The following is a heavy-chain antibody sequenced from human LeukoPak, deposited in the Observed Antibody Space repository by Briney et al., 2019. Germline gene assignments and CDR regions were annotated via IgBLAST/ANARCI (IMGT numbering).Heavy chain of an antibody. J-gene: IGHJ3*02. D-gene: IGHD1-26*01. CDR1: GFTFSSYS. CDR2: ISSSSSYI. V-gene: IGHV3-21*01. CDR3: ARRYSGSYGAFDI. Sequence: GGSLRLSCAASGFTFSSYSMNWVRQAPGKGLEWASSISSSSSYIYYADSVKGRFTISRDNAKNSLYLQMNSLRAEDTAVYYCARRYSGSYGAFDIWGQGTMVTVSS.